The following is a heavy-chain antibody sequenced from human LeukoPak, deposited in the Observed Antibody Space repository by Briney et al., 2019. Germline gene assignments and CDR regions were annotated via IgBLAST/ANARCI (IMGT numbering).Heavy chain of an antibody. CDR2: ISSSGSTI. CDR1: GFTFSSYE. V-gene: IGHV3-48*03. D-gene: IGHD6-13*01. Sequence: GGSLRLPCAASGFTFSSYEMNWVRQAPGKGLEWVSYISSSGSTIYYADSVKGRFTISRDNAKDSLYLQMNSLIAEDTAVYYCARDGGPGYSSSWYLYWGQGTLVTVSS. J-gene: IGHJ4*02. CDR3: ARDGGPGYSSSWYLY.